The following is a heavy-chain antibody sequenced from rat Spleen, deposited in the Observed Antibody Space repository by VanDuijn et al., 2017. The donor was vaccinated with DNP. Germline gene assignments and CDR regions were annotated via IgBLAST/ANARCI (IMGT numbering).Heavy chain of an antibody. CDR3: ARWNSGHFDY. D-gene: IGHD4-3*01. J-gene: IGHJ2*01. CDR1: GFTFSDYY. V-gene: IGHV5-22*01. Sequence: EVQLVESGGDLVQPGRSLKLFCAASGFTFSDYYMAWIRQAPTKGLEWVAYIRNDGGSTKDGDSVKGRFTISRDNARTTLYLQMNSLRSEDMATYYCARWNSGHFDYWGQGVMVPVSS. CDR2: IRNDGGST.